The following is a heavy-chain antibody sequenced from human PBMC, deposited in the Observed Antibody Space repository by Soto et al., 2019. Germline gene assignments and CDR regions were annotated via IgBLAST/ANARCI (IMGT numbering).Heavy chain of an antibody. CDR2: ISSNGGST. V-gene: IGHV3-64*01. D-gene: IGHD1-26*01. Sequence: GGSLRLSCAASGFTFSSYAMHWVRQAPGKGLEYVSAISSNGGSTYYANSVKGRFTISRDNSKNTLYLQMGSLRAEDMAVYYCARDGGSYYLDYWGQGTLVTSPQ. CDR1: GFTFSSYA. CDR3: ARDGGSYYLDY. J-gene: IGHJ4*02.